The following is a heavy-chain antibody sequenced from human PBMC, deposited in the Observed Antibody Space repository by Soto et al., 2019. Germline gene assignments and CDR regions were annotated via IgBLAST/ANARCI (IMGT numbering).Heavy chain of an antibody. D-gene: IGHD6-13*01. CDR3: ARTHSSSWFDFDS. J-gene: IGHJ4*02. V-gene: IGHV4-59*01. CDR2: IYYRGST. Sequence: QVQLQESGPGLVKPSETLSLTCTVYGGSISSYYWSWIRQPPGKGLEWIGYIYYRGSTNYNPSLKSRVTLSLDTSKNQVSLRLSSVTAADTAVYYCARTHSSSWFDFDSWGQGTLVTVSS. CDR1: GGSISSYY.